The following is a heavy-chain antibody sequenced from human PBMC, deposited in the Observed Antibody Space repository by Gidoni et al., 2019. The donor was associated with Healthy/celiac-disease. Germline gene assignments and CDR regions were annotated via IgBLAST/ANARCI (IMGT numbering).Heavy chain of an antibody. Sequence: EVQLVASGGGLVQPGASLPLSCAASGFTFSGSAMHWVRQASGKWLEWVGRIRSKANSYATAYAASVKGRFTISRDDSKNTAYLQMNSLKTEDTAVYYCTRLLGATVAFDIWGQGTMVTVSS. CDR2: IRSKANSYAT. CDR3: TRLLGATVAFDI. D-gene: IGHD1-26*01. V-gene: IGHV3-73*02. CDR1: GFTFSGSA. J-gene: IGHJ3*02.